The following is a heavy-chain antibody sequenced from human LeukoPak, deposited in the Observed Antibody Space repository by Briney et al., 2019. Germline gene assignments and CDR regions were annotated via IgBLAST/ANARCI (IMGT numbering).Heavy chain of an antibody. CDR1: GGSISSSSYY. CDR3: ARGAKAYYYGSGSYYFDY. D-gene: IGHD3-10*01. J-gene: IGHJ4*02. CDR2: IYYSGST. Sequence: SETLSLTCTVSGGSISSSSYYWGWIRQPPGKGLEWIGSIYYSGSTYYNPSLKSRVTISVDTSKNQFSLKLSSVTAADTAVYYCARGAKAYYYGSGSYYFDYWGQGTLVTVSS. V-gene: IGHV4-39*07.